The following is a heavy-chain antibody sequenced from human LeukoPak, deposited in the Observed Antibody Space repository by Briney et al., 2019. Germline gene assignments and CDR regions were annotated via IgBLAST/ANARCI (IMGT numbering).Heavy chain of an antibody. CDR1: GYSMSSGYY. CDR2: IYHSGST. Sequence: PSETLSLTCTVSGYSMSSGYYWGWIRQPPGKGLEWIGSIYHSGSTYYNPSLKSRVTISVDTSKNQFSLKLSSVTAADTAVYYCAIGYSSGWAYNWFDPWGQGTLVTVSS. CDR3: AIGYSSGWAYNWFDP. V-gene: IGHV4-38-2*02. D-gene: IGHD6-19*01. J-gene: IGHJ5*02.